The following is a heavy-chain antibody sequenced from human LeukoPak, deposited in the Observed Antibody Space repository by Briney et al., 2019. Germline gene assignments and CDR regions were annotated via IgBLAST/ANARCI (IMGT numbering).Heavy chain of an antibody. D-gene: IGHD3-16*01. J-gene: IGHJ4*02. Sequence: GGSLRLSCAASGFTFSNAWMSWVRPAPGKGLGWVGRIKSKTDGGTTDYAAPVKGRFTISRDDSKNTLYPQMNSLKTEDTAVYYCTTSPYYDYVWGSYWGQGTLVTVSS. CDR3: TTSPYYDYVWGSY. CDR1: GFTFSNAW. V-gene: IGHV3-15*01. CDR2: IKSKTDGGTT.